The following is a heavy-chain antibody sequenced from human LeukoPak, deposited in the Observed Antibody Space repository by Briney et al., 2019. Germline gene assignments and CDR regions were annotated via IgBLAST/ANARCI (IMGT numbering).Heavy chain of an antibody. Sequence: GASVKVSCKASGYTFTNYGISWVRQAPGQGLECMGWISAYNGNTKYVQKFQGRVTMTTDTSTSTAYMELRSLRSDDTAVYYCAREGYDSAYRYNWFDPWGQGTLVTVSS. J-gene: IGHJ5*02. CDR2: ISAYNGNT. CDR3: AREGYDSAYRYNWFDP. D-gene: IGHD3-22*01. V-gene: IGHV1-18*01. CDR1: GYTFTNYG.